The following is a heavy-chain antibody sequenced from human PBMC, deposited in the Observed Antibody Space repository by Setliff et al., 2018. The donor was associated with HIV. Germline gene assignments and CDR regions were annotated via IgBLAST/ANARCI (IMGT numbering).Heavy chain of an antibody. J-gene: IGHJ4*02. D-gene: IGHD4-4*01. CDR1: GGSISSSSYY. V-gene: IGHV4-39*07. Sequence: SETLSLTCTVSGGSISSSSYYWGWIRQPPGKGLEWIGSIYYSGSTYYNPSLKSRATMSLDTSKNQFSLKLNSVTAADTAMYYCARDPTTGVDYWGQGTLVTVSS. CDR2: IYYSGST. CDR3: ARDPTTGVDY.